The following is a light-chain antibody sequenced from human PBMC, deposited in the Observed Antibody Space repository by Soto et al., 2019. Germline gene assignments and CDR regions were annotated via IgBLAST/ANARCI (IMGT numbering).Light chain of an antibody. CDR1: SSNIGKNY. V-gene: IGLV1-51*02. CDR3: GTWDTSLSAVYV. CDR2: EDN. J-gene: IGLJ1*01. Sequence: QSALTQPPSVSAAPGQKVTISCSGSSSNIGKNYVSWYQQLPGTAPKLLIYEDNKRPSGIPDRFSGSKSGTSATLGITGLQTGDEADYYCGTWDTSLSAVYVFGSGTKVTVL.